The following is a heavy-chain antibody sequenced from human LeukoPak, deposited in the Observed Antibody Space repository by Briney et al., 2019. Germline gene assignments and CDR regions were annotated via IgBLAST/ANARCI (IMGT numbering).Heavy chain of an antibody. CDR3: AKMPKPLDY. Sequence: GGSLRLSCAASGFTFSNDVMAWVRQAPGKGLEWVSAISGSGGSTYYADSVKGRFTISRDNSKNTLYLQMNSLRAEDTAVYYCAKMPKPLDYWGQGTLVTVSS. CDR1: GFTFSNDV. J-gene: IGHJ4*02. V-gene: IGHV3-23*01. CDR2: ISGSGGST. D-gene: IGHD2-2*01.